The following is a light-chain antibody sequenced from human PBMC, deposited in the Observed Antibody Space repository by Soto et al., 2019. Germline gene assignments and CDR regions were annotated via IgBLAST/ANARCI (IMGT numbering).Light chain of an antibody. CDR3: QQYNS. J-gene: IGKJ2*01. CDR1: QSMSSW. CDR2: DAS. Sequence: DIQMTQSPSTLSASVGDRVTITCRASQSMSSWLAWYQQKPGKAPKLLIYDASSLESGVPSRFSGSGSGTEFTLTISSLQPDDVASYYCQQYNSFGQGTKLESK. V-gene: IGKV1-5*01.